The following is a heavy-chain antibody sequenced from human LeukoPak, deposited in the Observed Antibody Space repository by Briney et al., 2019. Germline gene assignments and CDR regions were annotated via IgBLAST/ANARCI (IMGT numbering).Heavy chain of an antibody. J-gene: IGHJ4*02. CDR2: ISSSGSTI. V-gene: IGHV3-48*03. D-gene: IGHD5-24*01. CDR3: ASSRDGYNWRDFDY. Sequence: GGSLRLSCAASGFTFSSYEMNWVRQAPGKGLEWVSYISSSGSTIYYADSVKGRFTISRDNAKNSLYLQMNGLRAEDTAVYYCASSRDGYNWRDFDYWGQGTLVTVSS. CDR1: GFTFSSYE.